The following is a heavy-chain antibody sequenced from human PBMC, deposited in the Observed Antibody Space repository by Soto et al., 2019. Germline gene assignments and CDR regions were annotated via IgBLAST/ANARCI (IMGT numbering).Heavy chain of an antibody. V-gene: IGHV3-23*01. CDR3: ASSYERLSMATLGALIPFCFDY. J-gene: IGHJ4*02. CDR2: ISDTGGDT. Sequence: EAQLLESGGGLVQPGGSLRLSCVASGFTFNNYDVRWVRRPPGKGLEWVSTISDTGGDTYYGDSVKGRFAISRDKSMSTVFLQMPSLRVDDTALYYCASSYERLSMATLGALIPFCFDYWGQGILVTVSS. D-gene: IGHD3-16*02. CDR1: GFTFNNYD.